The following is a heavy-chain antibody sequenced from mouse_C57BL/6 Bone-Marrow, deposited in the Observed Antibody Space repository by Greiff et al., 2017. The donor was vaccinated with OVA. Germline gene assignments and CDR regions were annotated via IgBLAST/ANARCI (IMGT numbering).Heavy chain of an antibody. J-gene: IGHJ4*01. CDR2: ISNLAYSI. V-gene: IGHV5-15*01. CDR3: ARRQLRPVYYAMDY. D-gene: IGHD3-2*02. CDR1: GFTFSDYG. Sequence: EVQLVESGGGLVQPGGSLKLSCAASGFTFSDYGMAWVRQAPRKGPEWVAFISNLAYSIYYADTVTGRFTISRENAKNTLYLDMSSLRSEDTAMYYCARRQLRPVYYAMDYWGQGTSVTVSS.